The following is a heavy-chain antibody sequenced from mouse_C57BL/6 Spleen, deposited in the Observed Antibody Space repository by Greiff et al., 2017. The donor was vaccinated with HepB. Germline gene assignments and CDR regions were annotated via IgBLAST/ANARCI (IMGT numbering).Heavy chain of an antibody. J-gene: IGHJ2*01. CDR3: ARGITTVVATGFDY. CDR1: GYSFTGYY. CDR2: INPSTGGT. D-gene: IGHD1-1*01. V-gene: IGHV1-42*01. Sequence: EVQLQQSGPELVKPGASVKISCKASGYSFTGYYMNWVKQSPEKSLEWIGEINPSTGGTTYNQKFKAKATLTVDKSSSTAYMQRKSLTSEDSAVYYCARGITTVVATGFDYWGQGTTLTVSS.